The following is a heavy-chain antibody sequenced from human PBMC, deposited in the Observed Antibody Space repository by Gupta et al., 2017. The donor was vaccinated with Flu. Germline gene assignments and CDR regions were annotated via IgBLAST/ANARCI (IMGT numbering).Heavy chain of an antibody. CDR2: IYHSGST. V-gene: IGHV4-38-2*01. J-gene: IGHJ4*02. D-gene: IGHD1-26*01. Sequence: QVQLQESGPGLVKPSETLSLTCAVSGYSISSGYYWGWIRQPPGKGLEWIGSIYHSGSTYYNPSLKSRVTISVDTSKNQFSLKLSSVTAADTAVYYCVGKKVVGATTPFDYWGQGTLVTVSS. CDR3: VGKKVVGATTPFDY. CDR1: GYSISSGYY.